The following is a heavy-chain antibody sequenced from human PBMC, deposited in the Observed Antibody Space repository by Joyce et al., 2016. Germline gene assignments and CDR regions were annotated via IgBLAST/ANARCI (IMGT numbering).Heavy chain of an antibody. CDR3: ASPMVRGVKGAFDI. CDR1: GFTVSRKY. V-gene: IGHV3-53*01. D-gene: IGHD3-10*01. CDR2: IYIGGST. Sequence: EVQLVESGGGLIQPGGSLRLSCAASGFTVSRKYMSWVRQAPGKGREWVSVIYIGGSTYYADAVKGRFTISRENSKNTLFLQMNSLRVEDTAVYYCASPMVRGVKGAFDIWGQGTMVIVSS. J-gene: IGHJ3*02.